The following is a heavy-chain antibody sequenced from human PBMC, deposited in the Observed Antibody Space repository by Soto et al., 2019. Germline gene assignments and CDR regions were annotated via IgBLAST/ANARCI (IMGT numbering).Heavy chain of an antibody. CDR3: ASAGGLGAVAADY. V-gene: IGHV4-30-2*01. CDR2: IYHRGST. D-gene: IGHD6-19*01. Sequence: QLQLQESGSGLVKPSQTLSLTCAVSGGSISSGGYSWSWIRQPPGKGLEWIGYIYHRGSTYYNPSLKSRGTISVDRSKNQFSLKLSSVTAADTAVYYCASAGGLGAVAADYWGQGTLVTVSS. J-gene: IGHJ4*02. CDR1: GGSISSGGYS.